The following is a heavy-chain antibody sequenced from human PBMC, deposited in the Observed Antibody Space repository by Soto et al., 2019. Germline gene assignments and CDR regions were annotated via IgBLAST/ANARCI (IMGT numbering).Heavy chain of an antibody. J-gene: IGHJ4*02. V-gene: IGHV3-74*01. CDR1: GFTFSDHW. Sequence: EVQLAESGGVLVQPGGSLRLSCVASGFTFSDHWMHWVRQAPGKGLVWVSRINSGGSRTNYADSVKGQFTISRDNAKNTLYLEMTSLSVEDTAVYYCARGNCSGDTCFFGGTHWGRGTLVTVSS. D-gene: IGHD2-21*02. CDR2: INSGGSRT. CDR3: ARGNCSGDTCFFGGTH.